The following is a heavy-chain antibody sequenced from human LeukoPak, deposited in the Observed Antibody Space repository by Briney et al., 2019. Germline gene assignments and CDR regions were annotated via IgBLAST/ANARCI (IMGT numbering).Heavy chain of an antibody. Sequence: GGSLRLSCAASGFTVSSNYMSWVRQAPGKGLEWVSDIYSGGITYYAASVKGRFTIPKDNSKNPWYLQMNGLRAKNRAVYYGVRDQAPVYSSSWFDYWGQGTLVTVYS. CDR1: GFTVSSNY. CDR3: VRDQAPVYSSSWFDY. D-gene: IGHD6-13*01. CDR2: IYSGGIT. J-gene: IGHJ4*02. V-gene: IGHV3-66*01.